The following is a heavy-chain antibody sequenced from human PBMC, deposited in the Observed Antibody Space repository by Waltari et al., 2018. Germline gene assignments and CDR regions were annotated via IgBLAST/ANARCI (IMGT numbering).Heavy chain of an antibody. J-gene: IGHJ6*03. CDR1: GFTFSRYD. CDR3: ARSRYYYYYMDV. Sequence: EVQLVESGGGLVQPGGSLRLSCAASGFTFSRYDMHWVRQATGKGLEWVSAIGTAGDTYYPGSVKGRFTISRENAKNSLYLQMNSLRAGDTAVYYCARSRYYYYYMDVWGKGTTVTVSS. V-gene: IGHV3-13*01. CDR2: IGTAGDT.